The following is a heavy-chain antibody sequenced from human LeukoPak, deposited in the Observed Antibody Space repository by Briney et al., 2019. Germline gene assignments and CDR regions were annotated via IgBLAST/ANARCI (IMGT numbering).Heavy chain of an antibody. D-gene: IGHD6-19*01. Sequence: SVKVSCKASGYTFTSYGINWVRQAPGQGLEWMGGIIPIFGTANYAQKFQGRVTITTDESTSTAYMELSSLRSEDTAVYYCARGAVAGYYNWFDPWGQGTLVTVSS. CDR1: GYTFTSYG. CDR2: IIPIFGTA. CDR3: ARGAVAGYYNWFDP. J-gene: IGHJ5*02. V-gene: IGHV1-69*05.